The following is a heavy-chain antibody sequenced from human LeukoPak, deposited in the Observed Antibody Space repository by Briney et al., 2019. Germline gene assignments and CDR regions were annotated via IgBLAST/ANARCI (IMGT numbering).Heavy chain of an antibody. CDR1: GYSISSGYY. J-gene: IGHJ4*02. CDR2: IYHSGST. V-gene: IGHV4-38-2*02. Sequence: SETLSLTCTVSGYSISSGYYWGWIRQPPGKGLEWIGSIYHSGSTYYNPSLKSRVTISVDTSKNQFSLKLSSATAADTAVYYCARGTDYWGQGTLVTVSS. CDR3: ARGTDY.